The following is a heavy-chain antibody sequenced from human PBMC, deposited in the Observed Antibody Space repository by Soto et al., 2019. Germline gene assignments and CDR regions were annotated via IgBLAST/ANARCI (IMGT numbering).Heavy chain of an antibody. D-gene: IGHD1-1*01. Sequence: QVQLQESGPGLVKPSETLSLTCVVSSGSISSSKWWSWVRQPPGKGLEWIGEIHESGSINYNPSLKSRVTISVDKSKNQCSLNLSSVTAADTAVYYCAREGRDSYNLGYWVQGILVTVSS. CDR3: AREGRDSYNLGY. J-gene: IGHJ4*02. V-gene: IGHV4-4*02. CDR1: SGSISSSKW. CDR2: IHESGSI.